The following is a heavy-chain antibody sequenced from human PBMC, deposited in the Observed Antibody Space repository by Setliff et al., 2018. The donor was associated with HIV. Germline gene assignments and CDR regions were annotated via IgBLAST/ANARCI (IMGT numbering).Heavy chain of an antibody. CDR2: IVPIVGVI. V-gene: IGHV1-69*05. J-gene: IGHJ4*02. D-gene: IGHD1-26*01. CDR3: ARAHRDARNHREEDY. CDR1: AGTFNNYA. Sequence: GASVKVSCKAYAGTFNNYAISWVQQAPGQGLEWVGGIVPIVGVIRYAQKFQGRVTITTDASTTTVYLEMTSLSSEDTATYYCARAHRDARNHREEDYWGQGTLVTVSS.